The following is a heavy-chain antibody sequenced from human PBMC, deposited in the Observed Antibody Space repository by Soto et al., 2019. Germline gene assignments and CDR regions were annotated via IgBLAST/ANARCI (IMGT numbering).Heavy chain of an antibody. Sequence: PSENLSLTCTVSGGSISSSSYYWGWIRQPPGKRLEWIGTISYYGSTYYNPSLKSRVTISVETSKNQFSLKLSSVTAADTAVYYCARGVTTVTTFDYWGQGALVTVSS. D-gene: IGHD4-17*01. J-gene: IGHJ4*02. CDR3: ARGVTTVTTFDY. V-gene: IGHV4-39*07. CDR1: GGSISSSSYY. CDR2: ISYYGST.